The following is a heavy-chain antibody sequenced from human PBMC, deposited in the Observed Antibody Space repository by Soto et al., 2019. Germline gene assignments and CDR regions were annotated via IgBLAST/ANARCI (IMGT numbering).Heavy chain of an antibody. CDR1: GYSFTTYG. CDR3: AREGPAPYYSYGMGV. CDR2: IRAYNGNT. V-gene: IGHV1-18*01. J-gene: IGHJ6*02. Sequence: QVQLVQSGGEVKKPGASVKVSCKTSGYSFTTYGISWVRQAPGQGLEWMGWIRAYNGNTNYAQKLQDRVTMTTDTSTNTAYRERRSLRSDDTAVYYCAREGPAPYYSYGMGVWGQGSTVTVS.